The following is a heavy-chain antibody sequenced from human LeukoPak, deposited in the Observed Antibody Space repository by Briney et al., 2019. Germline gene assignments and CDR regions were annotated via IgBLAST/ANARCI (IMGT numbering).Heavy chain of an antibody. D-gene: IGHD3/OR15-3a*01. CDR2: IYYGGNT. V-gene: IGHV4-61*01. CDR1: GDSVSSSNYY. CDR3: AGLEGLSIYYYYGMDV. J-gene: IGHJ6*02. Sequence: NPSETLSLTCAVSGDSVSSSNYYWSWIRQPPGKGLEWIGYIYYGGNTNYNPSLKSRVTISVDTSKNQFSLKLSSVTAADTAVYYCAGLEGLSIYYYYGMDVWGQGTTVTVSS.